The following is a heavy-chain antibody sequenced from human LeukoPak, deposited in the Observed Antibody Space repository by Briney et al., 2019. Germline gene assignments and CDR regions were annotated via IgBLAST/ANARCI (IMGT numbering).Heavy chain of an antibody. Sequence: PGGSLRLSCAASGFTFSSYWMSWVRQAPGKGLEGVANIKQDGSEKYYVDSVKGRFTISRDNAKNSLYLQMNSLRAEDTAVYYCAREKEWPPIPDAFDIWGQGTMVTVSS. D-gene: IGHD3-3*01. CDR1: GFTFSSYW. CDR3: AREKEWPPIPDAFDI. CDR2: IKQDGSEK. V-gene: IGHV3-7*01. J-gene: IGHJ3*02.